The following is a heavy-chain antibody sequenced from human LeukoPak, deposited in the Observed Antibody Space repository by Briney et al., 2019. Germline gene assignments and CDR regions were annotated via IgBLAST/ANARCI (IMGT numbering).Heavy chain of an antibody. V-gene: IGHV3-74*01. CDR2: INSDGSST. Sequence: QSGGSLRLSCAASGFTFSSYWMHWVRQAPGKGLVWVSRINSDGSSTSYADSVKGRFTISRDNAKNTLYLQMNSLRAEDTAVYYCANGDRCTSPNCLGYYYFYMDVWGKGTTVTVSS. J-gene: IGHJ6*03. CDR3: ANGDRCTSPNCLGYYYFYMDV. D-gene: IGHD2-8*01. CDR1: GFTFSSYW.